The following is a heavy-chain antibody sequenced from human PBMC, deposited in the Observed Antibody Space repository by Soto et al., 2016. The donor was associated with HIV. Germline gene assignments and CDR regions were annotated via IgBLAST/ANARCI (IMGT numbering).Heavy chain of an antibody. D-gene: IGHD2-8*02. V-gene: IGHV1-18*04. CDR2: ISAYNGNT. CDR3: ARDSWSRSMDLDH. Sequence: QVQLVQSGPEVKKPGASVKVTCKTSGYIFNDYGFSWVRQAPGQGLEWMGWISAYNGNTNYAQKFQGRVIMTTDISTTTAYMELRSLKSDDTAFYYCARDSWSRSMDLDHWGQGTLVTVSS. CDR1: GYIFNDYG. J-gene: IGHJ4*02.